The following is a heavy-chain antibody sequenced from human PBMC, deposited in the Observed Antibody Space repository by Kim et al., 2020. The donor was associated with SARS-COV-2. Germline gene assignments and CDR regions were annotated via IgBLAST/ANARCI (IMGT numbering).Heavy chain of an antibody. CDR1: GFTFSNYA. V-gene: IGHV3-23*01. CDR2: ICGGGGDT. Sequence: GGSLRLSCAASGFTFSNYAMTWVRQAPGKGLEWVSSICGGGGDTYYADSMKGRFTISRDNSKNTLYLQMNGLRVEDTAIYYCAKGTSSICYTASESWGQGTLVTVSS. J-gene: IGHJ5*02. CDR3: AKGTSSICYTASES. D-gene: IGHD2-2*01.